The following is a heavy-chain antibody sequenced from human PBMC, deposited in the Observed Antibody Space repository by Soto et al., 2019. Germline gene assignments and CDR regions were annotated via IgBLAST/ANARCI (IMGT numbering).Heavy chain of an antibody. D-gene: IGHD2-2*01. Sequence: GGSLRLSCAASGFTFSGYAMSWVRQAPGKGLEWVSAISGSGGSTYYADSVKGRFTISRDNSKNTLYLQMNSLRAEDTAVYYCARDLGFCSSTSCFPYFGPWGQGTLVTVSS. J-gene: IGHJ5*02. V-gene: IGHV3-23*01. CDR1: GFTFSGYA. CDR2: ISGSGGST. CDR3: ARDLGFCSSTSCFPYFGP.